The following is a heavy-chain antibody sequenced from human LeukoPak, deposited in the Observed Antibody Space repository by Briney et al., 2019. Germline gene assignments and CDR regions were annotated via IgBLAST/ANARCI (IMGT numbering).Heavy chain of an antibody. CDR1: GGSISSSSYY. Sequence: KPSETLSLTCTVSGGSISSSSYYWGWIRQPPGKGLEWIGSIYYSGSTYYNPSLKSRVTISVDTSKNQFSLKLSSVTAADTAVYYCARLSNNKRTKYQLLFSVRYYFDYWGQGTLVTVSS. V-gene: IGHV4-39*01. CDR3: ARLSNNKRTKYQLLFSVRYYFDY. CDR2: IYYSGST. J-gene: IGHJ4*02. D-gene: IGHD2-2*01.